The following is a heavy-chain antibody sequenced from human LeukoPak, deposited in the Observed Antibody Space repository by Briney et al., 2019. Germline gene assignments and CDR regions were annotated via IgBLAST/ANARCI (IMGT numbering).Heavy chain of an antibody. Sequence: GESLKISCKGSGYSFTSYWIGWVRQMPGKGLEWMGIIYPGDSDTRYSPSFQGQVTISADKSISTAYLQWSSLKASDTAMYYCARHGPLYCSGGSCYSNWYFDLWGRGTLVTVSS. D-gene: IGHD2-15*01. CDR2: IYPGDSDT. J-gene: IGHJ2*01. CDR1: GYSFTSYW. V-gene: IGHV5-51*01. CDR3: ARHGPLYCSGGSCYSNWYFDL.